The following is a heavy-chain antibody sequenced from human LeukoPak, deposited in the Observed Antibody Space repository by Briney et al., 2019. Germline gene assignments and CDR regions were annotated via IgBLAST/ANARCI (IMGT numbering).Heavy chain of an antibody. V-gene: IGHV1-2*02. J-gene: IGHJ4*02. CDR1: GYTFTGYY. Sequence: GASVKVSCKASGYTFTGYYMHWVRQAPGQGLEWMGWINPNSGDTNYAQKFQGRVTMTRDTSISTAYMELTRLTSDDTAVYYCARGGAITETPPWNWGQGTLVTVSS. CDR2: INPNSGDT. D-gene: IGHD1-7*01. CDR3: ARGGAITETPPWN.